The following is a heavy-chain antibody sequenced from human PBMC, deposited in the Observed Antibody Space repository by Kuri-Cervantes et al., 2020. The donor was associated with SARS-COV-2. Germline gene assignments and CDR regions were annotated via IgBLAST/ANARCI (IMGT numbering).Heavy chain of an antibody. CDR2: INHSGST. CDR3: ARTGPAIFGVVINPTFDY. J-gene: IGHJ4*02. Sequence: GSLRLSCAVYGGSFSGYYWSWIRQPPGKGLEWIGEINHSGSTNYNPSLKSRVTISVDTSKNQFSLKLSSVTAADTAVYYCARTGPAIFGVVINPTFDYWGQGTLVTVSS. V-gene: IGHV4-34*01. CDR1: GGSFSGYY. D-gene: IGHD3-3*01.